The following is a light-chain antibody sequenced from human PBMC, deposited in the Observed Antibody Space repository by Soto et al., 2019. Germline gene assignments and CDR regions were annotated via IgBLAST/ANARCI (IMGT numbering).Light chain of an antibody. CDR1: ESISSSY. Sequence: EIVLTQSPGALSLSPGEGATLRCSASESISSSYLAWYQQRRCQAPRLLIYSTSTRAAGISTRFSGSGAGRDFTLTISSLEPEDSAIYYCHQYGASPPSTFGGGTRVAI. CDR2: STS. CDR3: HQYGASPPST. J-gene: IGKJ4*01. V-gene: IGKV3-20*01.